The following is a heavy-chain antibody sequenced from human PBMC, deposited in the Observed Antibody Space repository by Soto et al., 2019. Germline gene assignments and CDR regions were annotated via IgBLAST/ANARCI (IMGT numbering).Heavy chain of an antibody. Sequence: ETLSLTCTVSGGSVSSGSYYWSWIRQPPGKGLEWIGYIYYSGSTNYNPSLKSRVTISVDTSKNQFSLKLSSVTAADTAVYYCARDGRRLRDHSFDPWGQGTLVTVSS. CDR1: GGSVSSGSYY. CDR2: IYYSGST. D-gene: IGHD4-17*01. V-gene: IGHV4-61*01. J-gene: IGHJ5*02. CDR3: ARDGRRLRDHSFDP.